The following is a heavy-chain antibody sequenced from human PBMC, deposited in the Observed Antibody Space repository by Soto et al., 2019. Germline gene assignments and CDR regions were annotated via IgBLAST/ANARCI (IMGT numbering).Heavy chain of an antibody. CDR3: ARDGDYYDSSGYYFDY. J-gene: IGHJ4*02. V-gene: IGHV3-30*04. D-gene: IGHD3-22*01. Sequence: GESLKISCAASGFTFSSYAMHWVRQAPGKGLEWVAVISYDGSNKYYADSVKGRFTISRDNSKNTLYLQMNSLRAEDTAVYYCARDGDYYDSSGYYFDYWGQGTLVTVSS. CDR1: GFTFSSYA. CDR2: ISYDGSNK.